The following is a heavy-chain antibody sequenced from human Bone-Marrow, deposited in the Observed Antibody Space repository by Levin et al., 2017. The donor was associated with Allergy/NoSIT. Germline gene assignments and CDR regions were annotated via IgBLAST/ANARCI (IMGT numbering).Heavy chain of an antibody. CDR3: ARVERPITVLGAGNPKIDS. CDR2: IYYSGTT. Sequence: SQTLSLTCTVSGDSVKLGSYYWTWIRQPPGKGLEWIAFIYYSGTTYYNSSLKSRVTMSVDTSNNQFSLRLSSVTAADTAVYYCARVERPITVLGAGNPKIDSWGQGTLVTVSS. J-gene: IGHJ4*02. D-gene: IGHD3-3*01. CDR1: GDSVKLGSYY. V-gene: IGHV4-61*01.